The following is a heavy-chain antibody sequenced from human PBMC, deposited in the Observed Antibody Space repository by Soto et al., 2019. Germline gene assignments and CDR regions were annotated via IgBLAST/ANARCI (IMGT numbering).Heavy chain of an antibody. Sequence: PGGSLRLSCAASGFTVSSHCMNWVRQSPGKGLEWVSVIYSGGSTYYADSVKGRFTISRDISKNTLYLQMNSLRAEDTAIYFCARDRGDCSSVNCFASYYFGMDVWGQGTTVTVSS. J-gene: IGHJ6*02. CDR2: IYSGGST. D-gene: IGHD2-15*01. CDR1: GFTVSSHC. V-gene: IGHV3-53*01. CDR3: ARDRGDCSSVNCFASYYFGMDV.